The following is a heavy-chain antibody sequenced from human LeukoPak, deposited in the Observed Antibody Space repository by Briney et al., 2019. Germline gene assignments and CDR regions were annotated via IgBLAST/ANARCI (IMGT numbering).Heavy chain of an antibody. CDR1: GFTFSNYA. CDR3: ARDGVDYGGLFDY. CDR2: IGASGGST. D-gene: IGHD3-16*01. V-gene: IGHV3-23*01. Sequence: GGSLRLSCAASGFTFSNYAMSWVRQAPGKGLEWVSVIGASGGSTYYADSVKGRFTISRDNSKNTLYLLMNSLRAEDTAVYYCARDGVDYGGLFDYWGQGTLVTVSS. J-gene: IGHJ4*02.